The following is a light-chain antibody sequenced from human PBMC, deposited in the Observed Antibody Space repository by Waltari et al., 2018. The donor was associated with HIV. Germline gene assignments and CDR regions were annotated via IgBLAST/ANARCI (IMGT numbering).Light chain of an antibody. CDR2: GAS. J-gene: IGKJ4*01. CDR1: QSVTSSY. CDR3: QRYGSSPPLT. V-gene: IGKV3-20*01. Sequence: EIVLTQSPGTLSLSPGESATLSCRASQSVTSSYLAWYQQKSGQAPRLLIYGASTRATGIPDRFIGGGSGTDFTLTISRLEPEDFAVYYCQRYGSSPPLTFGGGTKVEIK.